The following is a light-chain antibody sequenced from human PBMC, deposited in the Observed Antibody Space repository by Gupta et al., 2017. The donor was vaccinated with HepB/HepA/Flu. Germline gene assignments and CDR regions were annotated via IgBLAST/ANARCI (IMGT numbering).Light chain of an antibody. J-gene: IGKJ4*01. CDR1: QSVGNY. CDR2: DAA. CDR3: QQGSNFA. V-gene: IGKV3-11*01. Sequence: ELVVTQSPATLSLSPGERASLSCRTSQSVGNYLAWYQQKPGQALRLLIYDAATRAAGIPARFSGSGSGTDFTLTSSSLEPEDFKVYYGQQGSNFAFGGRTKVEIK.